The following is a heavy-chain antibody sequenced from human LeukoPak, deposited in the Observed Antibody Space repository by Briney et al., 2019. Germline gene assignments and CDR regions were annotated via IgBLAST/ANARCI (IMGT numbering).Heavy chain of an antibody. D-gene: IGHD1-7*01. CDR1: GYSFTSYW. V-gene: IGHV5-51*01. CDR2: IYGADYTT. J-gene: IGHJ4*02. CDR3: ARRPAGTRTFDY. Sequence: GESLQISCKGSGYSFTSYWIGWVRQMPGKGLEWMGVIYGADYTTIYSPPFHGQITISADKSISTAYLQWTSLKASDTAMYYCARRPAGTRTFDYWGQGALVTVSS.